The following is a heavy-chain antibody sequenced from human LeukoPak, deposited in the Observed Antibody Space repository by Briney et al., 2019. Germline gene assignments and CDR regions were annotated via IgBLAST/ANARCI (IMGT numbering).Heavy chain of an antibody. J-gene: IGHJ3*02. CDR3: ARAVTTADDAFDI. V-gene: IGHV1-8*01. D-gene: IGHD4-17*01. CDR2: MNPNSGNT. CDR1: GYTFTSYD. Sequence: ASVKVSCKASGYTFTSYDINWVRQATGQGLEWMGWMNPNSGNTGYAQKFQGRVTMTRNTSISTAYMELSSLRSVDTAVYYCARAVTTADDAFDIWGQGTMVTVSS.